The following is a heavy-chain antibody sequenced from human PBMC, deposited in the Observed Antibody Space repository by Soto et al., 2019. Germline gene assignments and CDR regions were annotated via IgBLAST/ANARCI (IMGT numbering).Heavy chain of an antibody. CDR3: AKNGAYALDS. J-gene: IGHJ4*02. D-gene: IGHD4-17*01. Sequence: TSETLSLTCAVSGGSISNYHWWSWVRQPPGEGLEWIGEIHHSGRINYNPSLQSRVTMSIDKSANQLSLELSSVTAADTAVYYCAKNGAYALDSWGQGTLVTVSS. V-gene: IGHV4-4*02. CDR1: GGSISNYHW. CDR2: IHHSGRI.